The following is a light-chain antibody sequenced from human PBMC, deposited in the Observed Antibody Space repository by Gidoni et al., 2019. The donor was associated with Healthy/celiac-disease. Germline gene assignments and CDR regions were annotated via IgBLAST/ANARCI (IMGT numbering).Light chain of an antibody. J-gene: IGKJ2*01. CDR1: QDISNY. CDR3: QQYDNLPV. V-gene: IGKV1-33*01. CDR2: DAS. Sequence: DIQMTQSPSSLSASVGDRVTITCQASQDISNYLNWYQQKPVKAPKLLIYDASNLETGVPSRFSGSGSWTDFTFTISSLQPEDISTYYCQQYDNLPVFGQGTKLEIK.